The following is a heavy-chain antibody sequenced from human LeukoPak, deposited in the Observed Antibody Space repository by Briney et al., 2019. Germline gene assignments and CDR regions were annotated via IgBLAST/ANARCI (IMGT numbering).Heavy chain of an antibody. V-gene: IGHV1-2*02. D-gene: IGHD3-9*01. Sequence: ASVKVSCKASGYTFTGYYMHWVRQAPGQGLEWMGWINPNSGGTNYAQKFQGRVTMTRDTSISTAYMELSRLRSDDTAVYYCARDVLRYFDWFPETYYYYYMDVWGKGTTVTVSS. CDR2: INPNSGGT. CDR1: GYTFTGYY. CDR3: ARDVLRYFDWFPETYYYYYMDV. J-gene: IGHJ6*03.